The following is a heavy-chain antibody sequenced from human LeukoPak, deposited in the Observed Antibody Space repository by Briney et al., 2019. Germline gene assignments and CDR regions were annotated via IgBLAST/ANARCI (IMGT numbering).Heavy chain of an antibody. D-gene: IGHD3-10*01. Sequence: ASVKVSCKTSGYTFTNYDISWVRQTPGQGREWMGWISAYNGNTNYAQKFQGRVTITTDISTSTAYMELRSLRSDDTAVYYCARVGYTYGHRDAFDIWGQGTTVTVSS. CDR2: ISAYNGNT. CDR1: GYTFTNYD. CDR3: ARVGYTYGHRDAFDI. J-gene: IGHJ3*02. V-gene: IGHV1-18*01.